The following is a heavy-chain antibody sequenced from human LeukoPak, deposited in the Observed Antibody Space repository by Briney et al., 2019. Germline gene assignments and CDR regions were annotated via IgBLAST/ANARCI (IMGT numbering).Heavy chain of an antibody. D-gene: IGHD4-23*01. CDR3: ARDVGGNSYYYYYMDV. V-gene: IGHV1-46*01. CDR2: INPSGGST. Sequence: ASVKVSCKASGYTFTSYYMHWVRQAPGQGLEWMGIINPSGGSTSYAQKFQGRVTMTRDTSTSTVYMEPSSLRSEDTAVYYCARDVGGNSYYYYYMDVWGKGTTVTVSS. CDR1: GYTFTSYY. J-gene: IGHJ6*03.